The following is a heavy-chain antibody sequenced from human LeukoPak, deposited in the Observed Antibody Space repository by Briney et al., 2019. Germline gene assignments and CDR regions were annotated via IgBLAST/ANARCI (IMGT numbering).Heavy chain of an antibody. CDR2: IKQDGSEK. V-gene: IGHV3-7*01. D-gene: IGHD3-3*01. CDR3: ARDRNTDFWSGYYTNYFDY. Sequence: GGSLRLSCAASGFTFSSYWMSWVRQAPGKGLERVANIKQDGSEKYYVDYVKGRFTISRDNAKNSLYLQMNSLRAEDTAVYYCARDRNTDFWSGYYTNYFDYWGQGTLVTVSS. J-gene: IGHJ4*02. CDR1: GFTFSSYW.